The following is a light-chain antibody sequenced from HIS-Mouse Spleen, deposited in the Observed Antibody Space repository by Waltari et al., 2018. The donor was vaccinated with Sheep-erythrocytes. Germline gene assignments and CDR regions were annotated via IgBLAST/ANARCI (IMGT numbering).Light chain of an antibody. J-gene: IGLJ1*01. CDR1: RSYVGGYNY. Sequence: QSALTQPRSVSGSPGQSVTISCTGTRSYVGGYNYFSWYQQHPGKAPQRMIYDFSKRPSGVPDRFSGSKSGNTASLTISGLQAEDEADYYCCSYAGSYNHVFATGTKVTVL. CDR2: DFS. V-gene: IGLV2-11*01. CDR3: CSYAGSYNHV.